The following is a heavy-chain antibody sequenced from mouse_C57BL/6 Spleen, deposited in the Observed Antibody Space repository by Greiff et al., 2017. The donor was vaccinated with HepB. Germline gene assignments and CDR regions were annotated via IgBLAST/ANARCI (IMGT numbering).Heavy chain of an antibody. CDR2: IYPGSGNT. Sequence: VQLQESGPELVKPGASVKISCKASGYSFTSYYIHWVKQRPGQGLEWIGWIYPGSGNTKYNEKFKGKATLTADTSSSTAYMQLSSLTSEDSAVYYCARSGYGREGYYAMDYWGQGTSVTVSS. J-gene: IGHJ4*01. V-gene: IGHV1-66*01. D-gene: IGHD1-1*01. CDR3: ARSGYGREGYYAMDY. CDR1: GYSFTSYY.